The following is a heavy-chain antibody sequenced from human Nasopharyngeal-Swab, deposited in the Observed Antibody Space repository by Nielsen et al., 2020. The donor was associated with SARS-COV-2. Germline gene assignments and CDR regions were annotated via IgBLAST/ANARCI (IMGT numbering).Heavy chain of an antibody. Sequence: SETLSLTCAVYGGSFSGYYWSWIRQPPGKGLEWIGYIYYSGSTNYNPSLKSRVTISVDTSKNQFSLKLTSVTAADTAVYYCARGGRTSNWFDPWGQGTLVTVSS. CDR2: IYYSGST. D-gene: IGHD3-10*01. V-gene: IGHV4-34*09. CDR3: ARGGRTSNWFDP. J-gene: IGHJ5*02. CDR1: GGSFSGYY.